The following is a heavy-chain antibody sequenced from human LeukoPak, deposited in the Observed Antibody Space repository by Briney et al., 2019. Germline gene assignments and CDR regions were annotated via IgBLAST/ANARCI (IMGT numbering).Heavy chain of an antibody. CDR1: GFTFSSYS. Sequence: GGSLTLSCAASGFTFSSYSMNWVRQAPGKGLEWVSYISSSSSTIYYADSVKGRFTISRDNAKNSLYLQMNSLRAEDTAVYYCARVGQLWSVDYWGQGTLVTVSS. V-gene: IGHV3-48*01. CDR3: ARVGQLWSVDY. D-gene: IGHD5-18*01. CDR2: ISSSSSTI. J-gene: IGHJ4*02.